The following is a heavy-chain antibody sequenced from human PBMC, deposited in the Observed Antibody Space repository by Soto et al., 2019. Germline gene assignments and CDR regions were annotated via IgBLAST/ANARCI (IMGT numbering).Heavy chain of an antibody. Sequence: GGSLRLSCAASGFTFSDAWMSWVRQGPGKGLEWVGLIKRKTDGGTTDYAAPVKGRFTISRDDSKDTLYLEMNSLKTEDSAVYYCTNGKFYWGQ. CDR1: GFTFSDAW. CDR2: IKRKTDGGTT. CDR3: TNGKFY. V-gene: IGHV3-15*01. J-gene: IGHJ4*02.